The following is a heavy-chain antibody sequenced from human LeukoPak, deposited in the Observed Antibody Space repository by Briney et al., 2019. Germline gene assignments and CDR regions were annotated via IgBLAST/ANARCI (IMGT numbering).Heavy chain of an antibody. CDR2: IYYSGST. CDR3: ARDSRSWELESGAFDI. J-gene: IGHJ3*02. Sequence: SETLSLTCTVSGGSISSYYWSWIRQPPGKGLEWIGYIYYSGSTNYNPSLKSRVTISVDTSKNQFSLKLSSVTAADTAVYYCARDSRSWELESGAFDIWGQGTMVTVSS. V-gene: IGHV4-59*01. D-gene: IGHD1-26*01. CDR1: GGSISSYY.